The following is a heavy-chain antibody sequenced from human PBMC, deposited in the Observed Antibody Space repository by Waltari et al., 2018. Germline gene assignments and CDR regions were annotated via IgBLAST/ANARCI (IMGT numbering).Heavy chain of an antibody. CDR3: ARESLRAVTDY. V-gene: IGHV4-4*07. J-gene: IGHJ4*02. Sequence: QVQLQESGPGLVKPSETLSLTCPVSGGSISSYYWRWIRQPAGKGLEWFGRIYTSGSTNYNPSLKSRVTISVDKSKNQFSLKLSSVTAADTAVYYCARESLRAVTDYWGQGTLVTVSS. D-gene: IGHD6-19*01. CDR1: GGSISSYY. CDR2: IYTSGST.